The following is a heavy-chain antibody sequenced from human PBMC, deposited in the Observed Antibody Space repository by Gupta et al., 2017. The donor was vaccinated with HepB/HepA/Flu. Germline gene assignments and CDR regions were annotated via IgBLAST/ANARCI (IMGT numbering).Heavy chain of an antibody. CDR3: AKDRNAEDGDYFDY. CDR2: ISGRGGST. Sequence: EVQLLESGGGLVQPGGSLRLSCAASGFTFSSHAMSWVRQAPGKGLEGCSAISGRGGSTHDADSVKGRFTISRDNSKNTLYLQMNSLRAEDTAVYYCAKDRNAEDGDYFDYWGQGTLVTVSS. CDR1: GFTFSSHA. D-gene: IGHD4-17*01. V-gene: IGHV3-23*01. J-gene: IGHJ4*02.